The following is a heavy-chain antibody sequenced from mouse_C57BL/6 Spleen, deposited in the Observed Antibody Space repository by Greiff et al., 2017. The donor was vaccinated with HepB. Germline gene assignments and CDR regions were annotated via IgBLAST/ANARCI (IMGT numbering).Heavy chain of an antibody. CDR3: ARGKYFDG. Sequence: VHLQQPGSELVRPGSSVPLSCTASGYTFTSYLMPCLQQSPGQVIKWIGNIYPSDSETHYNQKFKDKATLTVDKSSSTAYMQLSSLTSEDSAVYYCARGKYFDGWGTGTTVTVSS. J-gene: IGHJ1*03. CDR2: IYPSDSET. CDR1: GYTFTSYL. V-gene: IGHV1-61*01.